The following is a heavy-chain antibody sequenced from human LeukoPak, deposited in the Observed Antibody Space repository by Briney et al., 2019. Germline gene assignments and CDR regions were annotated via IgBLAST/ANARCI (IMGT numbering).Heavy chain of an antibody. J-gene: IGHJ4*02. CDR3: ARAYSGGYPATHIDY. Sequence: SETLSLTCDVSGYSISSGYYWGWIRQPPGKGLEWIGSMYHSGSTYHNPSLKSRVTISVDTSKNQFSLKLSSVTAADTAVYYCARAYSGGYPATHIDYWGQGTLVTVSS. CDR2: MYHSGST. CDR1: GYSISSGYY. V-gene: IGHV4-38-2*01. D-gene: IGHD2-21*01.